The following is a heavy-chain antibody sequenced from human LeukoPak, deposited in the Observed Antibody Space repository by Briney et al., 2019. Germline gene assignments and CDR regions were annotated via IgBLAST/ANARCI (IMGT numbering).Heavy chain of an antibody. V-gene: IGHV4-4*07. Sequence: SETLSLTCTVSGGSISTYYWSWIRQFAGKGLEWIGRIYSSGSTNYNPSLKSRVTMSVDTSKNQFSLKLSSVTAADTAVYYCVRTTLRNFDWSPGAFDIWGQGTMVTVSS. CDR2: IYSSGST. CDR3: VRTTLRNFDWSPGAFDI. J-gene: IGHJ3*02. CDR1: GGSISTYY. D-gene: IGHD3-9*01.